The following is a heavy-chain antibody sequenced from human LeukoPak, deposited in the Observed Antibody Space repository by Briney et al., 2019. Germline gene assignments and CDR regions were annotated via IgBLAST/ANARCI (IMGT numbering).Heavy chain of an antibody. D-gene: IGHD1-26*01. CDR3: AREGNGVGARHAFDI. CDR1: GYTFINYG. J-gene: IGHJ3*02. Sequence: SVKVSCKASGYTFINYGVTWVRQAPGQGLEWMGGIIPIFGTANYAQKFQGRVTITADESTSTAYIELSSLRSEDTAVYYCAREGNGVGARHAFDIWGQGTMVTVSS. V-gene: IGHV1-69*13. CDR2: IIPIFGTA.